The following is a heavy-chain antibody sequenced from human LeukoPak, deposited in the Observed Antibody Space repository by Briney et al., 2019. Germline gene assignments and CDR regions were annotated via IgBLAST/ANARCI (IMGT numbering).Heavy chain of an antibody. D-gene: IGHD6-13*01. J-gene: IGHJ4*02. V-gene: IGHV3-23*01. Sequence: GGSLRLSCAASGFTFRSYAMTWVRQAPGKGLEWVSTISGSGDRTYYADFVKGRFTVSRDNSKNTLYLQMSSLRAEDTAVYYCANTFGGIMATAGDYWGQGTLVTVSS. CDR2: ISGSGDRT. CDR1: GFTFRSYA. CDR3: ANTFGGIMATAGDY.